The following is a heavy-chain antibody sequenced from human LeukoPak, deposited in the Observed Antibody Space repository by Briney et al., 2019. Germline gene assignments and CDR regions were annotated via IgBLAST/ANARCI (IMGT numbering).Heavy chain of an antibody. J-gene: IGHJ6*03. CDR3: ARQGSSYFYYYYCMDV. CDR1: GGSISSSSYY. Sequence: PSETLSLTCTVSGGSISSSSYYWGWIRQPPGKGLEWIGSIYYSGSTYYNPSLKSRVTISVDTSKNQFSLKLSSVTAADTAVYYCARQGSSYFYYYYCMDVWGKGTTVTVSS. V-gene: IGHV4-39*07. D-gene: IGHD6-13*01. CDR2: IYYSGST.